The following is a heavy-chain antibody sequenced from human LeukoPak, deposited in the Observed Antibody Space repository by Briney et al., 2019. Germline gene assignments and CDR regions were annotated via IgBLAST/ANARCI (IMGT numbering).Heavy chain of an antibody. CDR2: ISSSGSTI. J-gene: IGHJ3*02. Sequence: PGGSLRLSCAASGFTFSSYEMNWVRQAPGKGLEWVSYISSSGSTIYYADSVKGRFTISRDNSKNTLYLQMNSLRAEDTALYYCAKKRDYYDTSGAFDIWGQGTMVTVSS. CDR1: GFTFSSYE. D-gene: IGHD3-22*01. CDR3: AKKRDYYDTSGAFDI. V-gene: IGHV3-48*03.